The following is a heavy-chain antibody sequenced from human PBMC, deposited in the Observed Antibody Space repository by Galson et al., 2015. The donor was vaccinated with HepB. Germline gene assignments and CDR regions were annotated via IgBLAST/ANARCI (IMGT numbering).Heavy chain of an antibody. V-gene: IGHV1-2*04. D-gene: IGHD6-13*01. CDR2: INPNSGGT. J-gene: IGHJ2*01. Sequence: SVKVSCKASGYTFTGYYMHWVRQAPGQGLEWMGWINPNSGGTNYAQKFQGWVTMTRDTPISTAYTELSRLRSDDTAVYYCARSRSCWYKKDWYFDLWGRGTLVTVSS. CDR1: GYTFTGYY. CDR3: ARSRSCWYKKDWYFDL.